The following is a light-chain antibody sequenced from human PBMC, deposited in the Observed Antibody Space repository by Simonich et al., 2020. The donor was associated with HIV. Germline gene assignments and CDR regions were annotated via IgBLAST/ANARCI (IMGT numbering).Light chain of an antibody. CDR1: QTILFSSNNRNY. J-gene: IGKJ1*01. Sequence: DIVMTQSPESLAVSLGERATINCNSSQTILFSSNNRNYLAWYQQKPGQPPKLLIYWASTRESGVPDRFSGSESGTDFTLTISSLQAEDVAVYYCQQYYSTPWTFGQGTKVEIK. CDR3: QQYYSTPWT. V-gene: IGKV4-1*01. CDR2: WAS.